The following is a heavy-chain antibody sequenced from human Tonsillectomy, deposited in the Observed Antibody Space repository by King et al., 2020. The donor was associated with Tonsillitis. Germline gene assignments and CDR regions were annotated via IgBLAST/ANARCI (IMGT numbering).Heavy chain of an antibody. CDR3: ARDSCSRTSCYIDY. D-gene: IGHD2-2*02. V-gene: IGHV3-33*08. CDR2: VWSDGSSS. CDR1: GLTLSTYG. Sequence: VQLVESGGGVVQPGRSLSLSCAASGLTLSTYGVHWVRQAPGKGLEWVAVVWSDGSSSYYADSVKGRFTISRDNSNNTVFLQMNSLRAEDTALYSCARDSCSRTSCYIDYWGQGTLVTVSS. J-gene: IGHJ4*02.